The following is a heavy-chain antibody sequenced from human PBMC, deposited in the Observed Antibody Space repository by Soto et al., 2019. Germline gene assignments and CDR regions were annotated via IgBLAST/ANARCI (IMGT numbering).Heavy chain of an antibody. D-gene: IGHD6-19*01. CDR2: TYYRSKWYN. V-gene: IGHV6-1*01. CDR1: GDSVSSNSAA. J-gene: IGHJ6*02. CDR3: ARDHRIAVALQQKYYYGMDV. Sequence: PSQTLSLTCAISGDSVSSNSAAWNWIRQSPSRGLEWLGRTYYRSKWYNDYAVSVKSRITINPDTSKNQFSLQLNSVTPEDTAVYYCARDHRIAVALQQKYYYGMDVWGQGTTVTVSS.